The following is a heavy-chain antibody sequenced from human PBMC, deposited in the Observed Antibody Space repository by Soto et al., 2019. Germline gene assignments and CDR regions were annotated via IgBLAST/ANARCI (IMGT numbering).Heavy chain of an antibody. CDR1: GGSISSGGYY. CDR3: AREYSSSYYYYYGMDV. J-gene: IGHJ6*02. V-gene: IGHV4-31*03. CDR2: IYYSGST. Sequence: QVQLRESGPGLVKPSQTLSLTCTVSGGSISSGGYYWSWIRQHPGKGLEWIGYIYYSGSTYYNPSLKSRVTISVDTSKNQFSLKLSSVTAADTAVYYCAREYSSSYYYYYGMDVWGQGTTVTVSS. D-gene: IGHD6-6*01.